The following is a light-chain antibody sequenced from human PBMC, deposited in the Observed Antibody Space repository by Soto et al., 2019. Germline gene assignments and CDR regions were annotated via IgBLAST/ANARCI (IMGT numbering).Light chain of an antibody. J-gene: IGKJ1*01. Sequence: EIVLTQSPGTLSLSPGERATLSCRASQSVSSYLAWYQQKPGKAPRLLIYDASTRATGISARFSGSGSGTNFTFTISSLEPEDFAVYYCQQRSNWPVTFGQGTKVDIK. V-gene: IGKV3-11*01. CDR1: QSVSSY. CDR3: QQRSNWPVT. CDR2: DAS.